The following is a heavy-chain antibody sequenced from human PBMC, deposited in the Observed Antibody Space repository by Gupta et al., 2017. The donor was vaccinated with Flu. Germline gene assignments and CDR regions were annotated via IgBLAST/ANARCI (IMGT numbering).Heavy chain of an antibody. CDR3: AKDLTENPLDLDYYYYGMDV. D-gene: IGHD3-9*01. Sequence: VRLVECGGGVVHGGGALRPSCAAPGLTLRRSALQRPRQARGRGLGWVECISYDGSNKSITNSVKCRVTISRDNSKNTLYLQMNGLRVDDTAVYYCAKDLTENPLDLDYYYYGMDVWGHGTTVTVSS. J-gene: IGHJ6*02. V-gene: IGHV3-30*02. CDR1: GLTLRRSA. CDR2: ISYDGSNK.